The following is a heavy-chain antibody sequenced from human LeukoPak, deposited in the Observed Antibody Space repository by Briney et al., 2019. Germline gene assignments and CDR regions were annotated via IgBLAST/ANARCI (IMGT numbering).Heavy chain of an antibody. J-gene: IGHJ6*03. V-gene: IGHV3-30*02. D-gene: IGHD6-13*01. CDR3: AKGGYSSSWPKNYYYYYMDV. CDR2: IRYDGSNK. CDR1: GFTFSSYG. Sequence: PGGSLRLSCAASGFTFSSYGMHWVRQAPGKGLEWVAFIRYDGSNKYYADSVKDRFTISRDNSKNTLYLQMNSLRAEDTAVYYCAKGGYSSSWPKNYYYYYMDVWGKGTTVTVSS.